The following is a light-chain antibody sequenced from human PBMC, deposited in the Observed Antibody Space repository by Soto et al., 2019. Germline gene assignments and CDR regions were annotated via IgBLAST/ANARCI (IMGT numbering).Light chain of an antibody. V-gene: IGLV2-8*01. CDR2: EVS. CDR1: SSDVGGYNY. CDR3: SSYAGSNNLV. Sequence: QSALTQPPSASGSPGQSVTISCTGTSSDVGGYNYVSWYQLHPGKAPKLMIYEVSKRPSGVPDRFSGSKSGNTASLTVSGLQAEDEADYYCSSYAGSNNLVFGGGTKLTVL. J-gene: IGLJ2*01.